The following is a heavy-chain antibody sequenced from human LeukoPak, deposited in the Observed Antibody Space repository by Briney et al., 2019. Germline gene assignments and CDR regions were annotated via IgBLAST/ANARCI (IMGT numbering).Heavy chain of an antibody. D-gene: IGHD7-27*01. Sequence: SETLSLTCTVSGGSVTDYYRSWIRQSPGKGLEWIGYIYYTGTSYNPSLKSRVTISADTSKNQFSLKLISVTAADTAVYYCASRKLGNDYWGQGTLVTVSS. CDR1: GGSVTDYY. V-gene: IGHV4-59*02. CDR3: ASRKLGNDY. CDR2: IYYTGT. J-gene: IGHJ4*02.